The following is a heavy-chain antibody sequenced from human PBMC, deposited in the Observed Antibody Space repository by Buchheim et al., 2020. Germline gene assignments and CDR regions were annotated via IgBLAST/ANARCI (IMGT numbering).Heavy chain of an antibody. V-gene: IGHV3-30*18. Sequence: QVQLVESGGGVVQPGRSLRLSCAASAFTFSSYGMHWVRQAPGKGLEWVAVISYDGSNKYYADSVKGRFTISRDNSKNTLYRQMSSLRAEDTAVYYCPKMISTRGRGAGDYWGQGTL. D-gene: IGHD3-10*01. CDR2: ISYDGSNK. CDR1: AFTFSSYG. CDR3: PKMISTRGRGAGDY. J-gene: IGHJ4*02.